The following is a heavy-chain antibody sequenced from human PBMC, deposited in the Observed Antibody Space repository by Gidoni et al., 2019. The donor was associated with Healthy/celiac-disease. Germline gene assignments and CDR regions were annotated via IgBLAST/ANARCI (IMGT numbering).Heavy chain of an antibody. CDR3: ARLGGYSGSYYHHRLFDY. Sequence: QVQLQESGPGLVKPSETLSLTCTVPGGSISSYYWSWIRQPPGKGLEWIGYIYYSGSTNYNPSLKSRVTISVDTSKNQFSLKLSSVTAADTAVYYCARLGGYSGSYYHHRLFDYWGQGTLVTVSS. D-gene: IGHD1-26*01. J-gene: IGHJ4*02. V-gene: IGHV4-59*08. CDR1: GGSISSYY. CDR2: IYYSGST.